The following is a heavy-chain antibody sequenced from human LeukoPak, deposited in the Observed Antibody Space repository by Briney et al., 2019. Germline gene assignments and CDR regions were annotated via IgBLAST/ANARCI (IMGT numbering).Heavy chain of an antibody. J-gene: IGHJ4*02. Sequence: LSCAASGFTFSSYAMSWVRQAPGKGLEWVSAISGSGGSTYYADSVKGRFTISRDNSKNTLYLQMNSLRAEDTAVYYCASVWGSYRYHPLDYWGQGTLVTVSS. V-gene: IGHV3-23*01. CDR1: GFTFSSYA. CDR3: ASVWGSYRYHPLDY. D-gene: IGHD3-16*02. CDR2: ISGSGGST.